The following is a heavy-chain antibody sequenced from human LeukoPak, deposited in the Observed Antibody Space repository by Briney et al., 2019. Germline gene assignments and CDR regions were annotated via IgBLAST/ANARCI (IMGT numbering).Heavy chain of an antibody. CDR2: VGPNTGGT. CDR3: ARGSRFHPQNWFDP. Sequence: ASVKVSCKASGYTFIDYYIHWVRQAPGQGLEWMGWVGPNTGGTYYAQTFQGRVTMTGAASISTVYMELTSLTYDDTAVYYCARGSRFHPQNWFDPWGQGTLITVSS. D-gene: IGHD3-10*01. CDR1: GYTFIDYY. J-gene: IGHJ5*02. V-gene: IGHV1-2*02.